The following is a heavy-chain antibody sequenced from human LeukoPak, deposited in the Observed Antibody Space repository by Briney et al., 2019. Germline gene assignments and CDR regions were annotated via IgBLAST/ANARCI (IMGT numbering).Heavy chain of an antibody. CDR2: TSAYNGNT. Sequence: ASVKVSCKTSGYTXXNYAISWVRQAPGQGLEWVGWTSAYNGNTDYAQKFQGRVTMTTDSSTSTAYMELRSLRSDDTAVYYCARDLPADTGYETHDYWGQGTLVTVSS. V-gene: IGHV1-18*01. CDR1: GYTXXNYA. CDR3: ARDLPADTGYETHDY. D-gene: IGHD5-12*01. J-gene: IGHJ4*02.